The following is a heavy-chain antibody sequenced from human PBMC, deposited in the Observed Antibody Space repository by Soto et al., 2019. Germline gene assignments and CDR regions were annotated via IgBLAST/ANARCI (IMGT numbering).Heavy chain of an antibody. V-gene: IGHV1-69*12. D-gene: IGHD3-3*01. CDR2: IIPIFGTP. Sequence: QVQLVQSGAEVKKPGSSVKVSCKASGGTFSSYAISWVRQAPGQGLEWMGGIIPIFGTPNDAQKFQGRVTIPADESTSIAYMELSSLRSEDTAVYSCDREGRATVACLSHLEYWGQGTLVTVSS. CDR3: DREGRATVACLSHLEY. CDR1: GGTFSSYA. J-gene: IGHJ4*02.